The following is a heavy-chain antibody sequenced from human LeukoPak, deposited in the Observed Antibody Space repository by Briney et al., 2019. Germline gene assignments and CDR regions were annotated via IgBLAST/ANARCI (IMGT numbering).Heavy chain of an antibody. J-gene: IGHJ4*02. CDR1: GFTFDDYA. D-gene: IGHD3-9*01. Sequence: PGGSLRLPCAASGFTFDDYAMHWVRQAPGKGLEWVSGISWNSGSIGYADSVKGRSTISRDNAKNSLYLQMNSLRAEDTALYYCAKDRQADILTLQGLGYWGQGTLVTVSS. CDR3: AKDRQADILTLQGLGY. CDR2: ISWNSGSI. V-gene: IGHV3-9*01.